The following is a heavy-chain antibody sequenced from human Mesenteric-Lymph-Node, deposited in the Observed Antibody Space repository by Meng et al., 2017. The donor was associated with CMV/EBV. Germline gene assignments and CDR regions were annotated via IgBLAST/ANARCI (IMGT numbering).Heavy chain of an antibody. D-gene: IGHD2-2*01. J-gene: IGHJ6*02. CDR2: ISYDGSNK. CDR3: ARDRVVVVPAATYYYYYYGMDV. Sequence: GESLKISCAASGFTFSSYSMNWVRQAPGKGLEWVAVISYDGSNKYYADSVKGRFTISRDNSKNTLYLQMNSLRAEDTAVYYCARDRVVVVPAATYYYYYYGMDVWGQGTTVTVSS. V-gene: IGHV3-30*03. CDR1: GFTFSSYS.